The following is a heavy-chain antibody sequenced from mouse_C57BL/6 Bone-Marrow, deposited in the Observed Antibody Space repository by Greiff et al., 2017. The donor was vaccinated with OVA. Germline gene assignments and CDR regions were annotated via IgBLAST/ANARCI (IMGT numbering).Heavy chain of an antibody. D-gene: IGHD3-1*01. CDR1: GYTFTSYW. CDR2: IHPSDSDT. J-gene: IGHJ4*01. V-gene: IGHV1-74*01. Sequence: VQLQQPGAELVKPGASVKVSCKASGYTFTSYWMHWVKQRPGPGLEWIGRIHPSDSDTNYNQKFKGKATLTVDKSSSTAYMQLSSLTSEDSAVYYCAMAIRHSSGYYAMDYWGQGTSVTVSS. CDR3: AMAIRHSSGYYAMDY.